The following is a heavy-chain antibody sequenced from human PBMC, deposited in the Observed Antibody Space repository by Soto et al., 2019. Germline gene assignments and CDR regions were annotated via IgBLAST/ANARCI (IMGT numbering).Heavy chain of an antibody. D-gene: IGHD6-13*01. V-gene: IGHV1-18*01. CDR2: INANIGNT. CDR3: ARGGSSWSAEYYQH. J-gene: IGHJ1*01. Sequence: QVQLVQSGAEVKKPGASVKVSCKASGYTFTNYGISWVRQAPGQGPEWMGWINANIGNTKYAETLQVRGTMTTDTSTSTAYMELRILRSDDTAVYYCARGGSSWSAEYYQHWGQGTLVIVSS. CDR1: GYTFTNYG.